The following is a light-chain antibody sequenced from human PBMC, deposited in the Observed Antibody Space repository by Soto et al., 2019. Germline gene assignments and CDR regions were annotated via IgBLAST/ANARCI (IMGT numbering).Light chain of an antibody. CDR1: QDIDSW. V-gene: IGKV1-12*01. J-gene: IGKJ1*01. CDR3: QQGSSFPWT. Sequence: DIQMPQSPSSVSASVGGRVTLTCRASQDIDSWLAWYQQKPGKAPNLLIYAASGLQSGVPSRFSGSGSGTDFTFTISSLQPEDFATYYCQQGSSFPWTFGQGTKVDIK. CDR2: AAS.